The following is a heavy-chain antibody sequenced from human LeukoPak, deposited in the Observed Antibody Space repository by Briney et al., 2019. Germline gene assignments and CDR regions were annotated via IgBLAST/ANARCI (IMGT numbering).Heavy chain of an antibody. CDR2: MYYSGST. V-gene: IGHV4-59*08. J-gene: IGHJ3*02. Sequence: PSETLSLTCTVSGGSISSYYWSWIRQPPGKGLEWIGSMYYSGSTNYKPSLKSRVTISVDTSKNQFSLKLSSLTAADTAVYYCARHAYYYDRSGSYEAFDIWGQGTMVTVSS. CDR3: ARHAYYYDRSGSYEAFDI. D-gene: IGHD3-22*01. CDR1: GGSISSYY.